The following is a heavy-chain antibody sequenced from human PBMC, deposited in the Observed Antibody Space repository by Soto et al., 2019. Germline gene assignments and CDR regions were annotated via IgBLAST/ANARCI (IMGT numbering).Heavy chain of an antibody. CDR3: AKTPVTYAAAGRSGGGYYDY. V-gene: IGHV3-23*01. CDR1: GFTFSTYA. J-gene: IGHJ4*02. CDR2: ISCSGGST. D-gene: IGHD6-13*01. Sequence: EVQLLESGGGLVQPGGSLRLSCVASGFTFSTYAMTWVRQAPGKGLEWVSAISCSGGSTYYADSVKGPFTISRDNYKNSLYVQTNAVIAENTTAYFCAKTPVTYAAAGRSGGGYYDYWGQGPLVTVSS.